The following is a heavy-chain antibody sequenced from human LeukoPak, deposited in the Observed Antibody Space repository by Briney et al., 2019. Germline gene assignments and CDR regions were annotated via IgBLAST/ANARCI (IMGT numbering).Heavy chain of an antibody. J-gene: IGHJ4*02. V-gene: IGHV3-74*01. Sequence: GGSLRLSCAVSGFTFSSYWMHWVRQAPGKGLVWVSRIDRDGSRINYADSVKGRFTTSRDNAKNSLYLQMNSLRAEDTAVYYCARGVVYPAWSGPHWSDYWGQGALVTVSS. CDR3: ARGVVYPAWSGPHWSDY. CDR1: GFTFSSYW. CDR2: IDRDGSRI. D-gene: IGHD3-3*01.